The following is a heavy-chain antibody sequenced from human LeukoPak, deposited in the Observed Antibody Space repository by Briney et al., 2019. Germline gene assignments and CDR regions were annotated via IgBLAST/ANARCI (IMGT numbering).Heavy chain of an antibody. Sequence: GGSLRLSCAASGFTFSSYAMHWVRQAPGKGLEWVAVISYDGSNKYYADSVKGRFTISRDNSKNTLYLQMNSLRAEDTAVYYCARGDYYDSSGYFAFDIWGQGTMVTVSS. CDR3: ARGDYYDSSGYFAFDI. CDR2: ISYDGSNK. V-gene: IGHV3-30-3*01. J-gene: IGHJ3*02. CDR1: GFTFSSYA. D-gene: IGHD3-22*01.